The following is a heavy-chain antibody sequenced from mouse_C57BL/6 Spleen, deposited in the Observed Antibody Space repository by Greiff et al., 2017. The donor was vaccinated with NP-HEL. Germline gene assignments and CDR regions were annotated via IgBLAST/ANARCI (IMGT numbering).Heavy chain of an antibody. CDR3: ARQEDYYGSSYGAMDY. V-gene: IGHV5-12*01. D-gene: IGHD1-1*01. Sequence: EVKLMESGGGLVQPGGSLKLSCAASGFTFSDYYMYWVRQTPEKRLEWVAYISNGGGSTYYRDTVKGRFTISRDNAKNTLYLQMSRLKSEDTAMYYCARQEDYYGSSYGAMDYWGQGTSVTVSS. CDR2: ISNGGGST. CDR1: GFTFSDYY. J-gene: IGHJ4*01.